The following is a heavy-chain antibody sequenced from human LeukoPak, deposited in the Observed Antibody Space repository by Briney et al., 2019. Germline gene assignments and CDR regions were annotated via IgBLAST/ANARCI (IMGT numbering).Heavy chain of an antibody. CDR1: GFTFSSYS. D-gene: IGHD2-2*01. V-gene: IGHV4-30-4*08. Sequence: LRLSCAASGFTFSSYSMNWVRQAPGKGLEWIGYIYYSGSTYYNPSLKSRVTISVDTSKNQFSLKLSSVTAADTAVYYCARGTRPNWFDPWGQGTLVTVSS. CDR2: IYYSGST. J-gene: IGHJ5*02. CDR3: ARGTRPNWFDP.